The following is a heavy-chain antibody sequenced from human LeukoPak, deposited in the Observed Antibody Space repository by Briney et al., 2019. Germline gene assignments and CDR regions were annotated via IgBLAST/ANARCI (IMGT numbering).Heavy chain of an antibody. Sequence: GRSLRLSCAASGFTFNDYAMLWVRQAPGKGLEWVASISWNSGSIHYADSVKGRFTISRDNAKNSLYLQMNSLRAEDTALYYCAKAGCSSTTCYGNCWGQGTLVAVSS. D-gene: IGHD2-2*01. CDR2: ISWNSGSI. V-gene: IGHV3-9*01. CDR1: GFTFNDYA. CDR3: AKAGCSSTTCYGNC. J-gene: IGHJ4*02.